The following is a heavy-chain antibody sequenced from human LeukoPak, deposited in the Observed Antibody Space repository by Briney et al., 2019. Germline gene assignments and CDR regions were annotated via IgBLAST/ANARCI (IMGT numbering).Heavy chain of an antibody. CDR1: GFTFSSYW. D-gene: IGHD3-3*01. V-gene: IGHV3-74*01. Sequence: GGSLRLSCAASGFTFSSYWMHWVRQAPGKGLVWVSRINSDGSSTSYADSVKGRFTISRDNAKNTLYLQMNSLRAEDTPVYYCARDTRKFWSRAPRRPFDYWGQGTLVTVSS. CDR2: INSDGSST. J-gene: IGHJ4*02. CDR3: ARDTRKFWSRAPRRPFDY.